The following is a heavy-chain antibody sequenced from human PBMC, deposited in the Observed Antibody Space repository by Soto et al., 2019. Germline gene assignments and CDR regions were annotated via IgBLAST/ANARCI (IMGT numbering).Heavy chain of an antibody. CDR1: GFTFRSYA. V-gene: IGHV3-30-3*01. CDR2: ISYDGSNK. D-gene: IGHD2-15*01. Sequence: QVQLVESGGGVVQPGRYLRLSCAASGFTFRSYAMHWVRQAPGKGLEWVAIISYDGSNKYYADSVKGRFTISRDTSKNTLFLQMNSLTAEDTAVYYCARRTVVSLFDYWGQGTLVTVSS. CDR3: ARRTVVSLFDY. J-gene: IGHJ4*02.